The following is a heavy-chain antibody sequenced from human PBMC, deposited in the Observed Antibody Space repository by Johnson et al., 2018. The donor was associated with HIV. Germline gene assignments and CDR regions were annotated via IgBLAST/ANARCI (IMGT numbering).Heavy chain of an antibody. Sequence: QVQLVESGGGVVQPGGSLRLSCATSGFTFRNFGMHWVRQAPGKGLEWVSFIRYDGSNKYYADSVKGRFTISRDNSKNTLYLQMNSLRAEDTAVYYCAKDIGGLDAFDIWGQGTIVTVSS. CDR1: GFTFRNFG. CDR2: IRYDGSNK. D-gene: IGHD4-23*01. J-gene: IGHJ3*02. V-gene: IGHV3-30*02. CDR3: AKDIGGLDAFDI.